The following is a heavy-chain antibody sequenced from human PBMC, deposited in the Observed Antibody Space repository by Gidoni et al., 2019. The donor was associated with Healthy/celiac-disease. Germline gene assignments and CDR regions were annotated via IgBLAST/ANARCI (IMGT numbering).Heavy chain of an antibody. CDR2: ISYDGSNK. J-gene: IGHJ6*02. D-gene: IGHD4-4*01. CDR1: GFTFSSYG. V-gene: IGHV3-30*18. Sequence: QVQLVESGGGVVQPGRSLRLSCAASGFTFSSYGMHWVRQAPGKGLEWVAVISYDGSNKYYADSVKGRFTISRDNSKNTLYLQMNSLRAEDTAVYYCAKDHPTVTTGDYYYGMDVWGQGTTVTVSS. CDR3: AKDHPTVTTGDYYYGMDV.